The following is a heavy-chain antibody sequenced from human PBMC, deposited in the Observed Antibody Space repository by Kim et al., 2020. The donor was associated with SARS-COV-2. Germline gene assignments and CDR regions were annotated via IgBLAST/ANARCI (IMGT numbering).Heavy chain of an antibody. D-gene: IGHD2-2*01. CDR3: ARDPGRSVPGPGWFDS. Sequence: DSVKGRFTISRDNAKNSLYLQMNSLKVEDTAVYYCARDPGRSVPGPGWFDSWGQGALVTVSS. V-gene: IGHV3-48*03. J-gene: IGHJ5*01.